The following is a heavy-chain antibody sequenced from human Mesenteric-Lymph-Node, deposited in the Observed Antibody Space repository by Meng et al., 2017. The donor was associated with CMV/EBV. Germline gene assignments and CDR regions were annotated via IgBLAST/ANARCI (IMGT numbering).Heavy chain of an antibody. CDR2: VNDRGSA. CDR1: DGSFTNYY. D-gene: IGHD2-2*01. V-gene: IGHV4-34*01. J-gene: IGHJ4*02. Sequence: SETLSLTCAVYDGSFTNYYWSSIRQPPGKGLEWIGEVNDRGSANYNPSLKSRVTISVDSSKRQFSLKVRSVTAADTAVYYCATAPIYQLPDYWDQGTLVTVSS. CDR3: ATAPIYQLPDY.